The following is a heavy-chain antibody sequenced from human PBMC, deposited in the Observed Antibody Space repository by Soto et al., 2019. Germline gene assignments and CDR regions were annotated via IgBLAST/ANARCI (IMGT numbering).Heavy chain of an antibody. CDR1: GFTFDDYA. CDR3: AKDKGIAVAGPNDAFDI. CDR2: ISWNSGSI. J-gene: IGHJ3*02. D-gene: IGHD6-19*01. Sequence: EVPLVESGGGLVQPGRSLRLSCAASGFTFDDYAMHWVRQAPGKGLEWVSGISWNSGSIGYADSVKGRFTISRDNAKNSLYLQMNSLRAEDTALYYCAKDKGIAVAGPNDAFDIWGQGTMVTVSS. V-gene: IGHV3-9*01.